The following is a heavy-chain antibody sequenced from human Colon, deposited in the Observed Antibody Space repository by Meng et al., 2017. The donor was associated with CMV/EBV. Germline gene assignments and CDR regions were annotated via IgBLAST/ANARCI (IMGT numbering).Heavy chain of an antibody. J-gene: IGHJ4*02. CDR1: GDSISGFY. V-gene: IGHV4-59*01. D-gene: IGHD2-8*01. CDR2: VYNSEST. CDR3: ARDPAGMVMHNARGYFDS. Sequence: GSLRLSCTVSGDSISGFYWNWIRQSPGKGLEWIGSVYNSESTNYNPSLKSLVTISGDTSKNQISLRLTSVTAANTAVYFGARDPAGMVMHNARGYFDSWGQGTLVTVSS.